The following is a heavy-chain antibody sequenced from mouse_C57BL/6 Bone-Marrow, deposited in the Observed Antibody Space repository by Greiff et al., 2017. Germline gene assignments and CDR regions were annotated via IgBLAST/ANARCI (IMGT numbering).Heavy chain of an antibody. V-gene: IGHV1-54*01. J-gene: IGHJ2*01. D-gene: IGHD1-1*02. CDR2: INPGSGGT. CDR1: GYAFTNYL. Sequence: QVQLQQSGAELVRPGTSVKVSCKASGYAFTNYLIEWVKQRPGPGLEWIGVINPGSGGTNYNEKFKGKATLTADKSSSTAYMQLSSLTSEDSAVYFCARGVGPFDYWGQGTTLTVSS. CDR3: ARGVGPFDY.